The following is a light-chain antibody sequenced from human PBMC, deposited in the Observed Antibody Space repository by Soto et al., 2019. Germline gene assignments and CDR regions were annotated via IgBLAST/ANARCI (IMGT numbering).Light chain of an antibody. CDR3: QVWDSGTDHAV. Sequence: SYELTQPPSVSVGPGQSARITCGGNNIGSQSVHWYQQKPGQAPVLVVYDDNDRPSGIPERFSGSKSGNTATLSITRVGAGDEADYYCQVWDSGTDHAVFGGGTQLTVL. J-gene: IGLJ2*01. CDR2: DDN. CDR1: NIGSQS. V-gene: IGLV3-21*02.